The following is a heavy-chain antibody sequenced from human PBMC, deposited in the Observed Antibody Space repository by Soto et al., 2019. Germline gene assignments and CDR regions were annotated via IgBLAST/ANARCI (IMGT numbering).Heavy chain of an antibody. CDR2: ISYDGSNK. Sequence: GGSLRLSCAASGFTFSSYGMHWVRQAPGKGLEWVAVISYDGSNKYYADSVKGRFTISRDNSKNTLYLQMNSLRAEDTAVYYCAKDHVSSSWYGYYYGMDVWGQGTTVTVSS. J-gene: IGHJ6*02. V-gene: IGHV3-30*18. CDR3: AKDHVSSSWYGYYYGMDV. D-gene: IGHD6-13*01. CDR1: GFTFSSYG.